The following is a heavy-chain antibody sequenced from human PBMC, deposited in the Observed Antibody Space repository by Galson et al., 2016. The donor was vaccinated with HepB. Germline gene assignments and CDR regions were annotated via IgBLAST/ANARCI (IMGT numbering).Heavy chain of an antibody. CDR2: IYPGDSDN. CDR1: GYSFISYW. CDR3: ARGQSSSWYKNYFDY. J-gene: IGHJ4*02. D-gene: IGHD6-13*01. Sequence: QSGAEVKQPGESLKISCKASGYSFISYWIGWVRQMPGEGLEWMGIIYPGDSDNRYSPSFEGQVTISADKSISTAYLQWSSLKASDTAMYYCARGQSSSWYKNYFDYWGQGTLVTVSS. V-gene: IGHV5-51*01.